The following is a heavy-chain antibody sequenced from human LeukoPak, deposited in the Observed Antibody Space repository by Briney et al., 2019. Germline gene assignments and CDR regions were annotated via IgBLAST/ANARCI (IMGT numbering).Heavy chain of an antibody. V-gene: IGHV3-23*01. D-gene: IGHD3-22*01. CDR1: GFTFSSYA. CDR3: ANSYYYDSSGYYYGFDY. J-gene: IGHJ4*02. CDR2: ISGSGGST. Sequence: PGGSLRLSCAASGFTFSSYAMSWVRQAPGKGLEWVSAISGSGGSTYYADSVKGRFTISRDNSKNTLYLQMSSLRAEDTAVYYCANSYYYDSSGYYYGFDYWGQGTLVTVSS.